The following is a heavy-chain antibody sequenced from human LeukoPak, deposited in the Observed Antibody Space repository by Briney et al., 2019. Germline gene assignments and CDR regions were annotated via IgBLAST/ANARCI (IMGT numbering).Heavy chain of an antibody. J-gene: IGHJ5*02. V-gene: IGHV4-34*01. Sequence: SETLSPTCAVYGGSFSGYYWSWIRQPPGKGLEWIGEINHSGSTNYNPSLKSRVTISVDTSKNQFSLKLSSVTAADTAVYYCARQRYSYGYGWFDPWGQGTLVTVSS. CDR2: INHSGST. CDR1: GGSFSGYY. CDR3: ARQRYSYGYGWFDP. D-gene: IGHD5-18*01.